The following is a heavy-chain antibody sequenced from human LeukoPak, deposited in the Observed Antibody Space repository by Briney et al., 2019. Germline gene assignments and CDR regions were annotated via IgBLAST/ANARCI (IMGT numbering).Heavy chain of an antibody. CDR1: GGSFSGYY. D-gene: IGHD2-2*01. J-gene: IGHJ4*02. Sequence: PSETLSLTCAVYGGSFSGYYWSWIRQPPGKGLEWIGEINHSGSTNYNPSLKSRVTISVDTSKNQFSLKVSSVTAADTAVYYCARDCSSTSCYLDYWSQETLVTVSS. V-gene: IGHV4-34*01. CDR2: INHSGST. CDR3: ARDCSSTSCYLDY.